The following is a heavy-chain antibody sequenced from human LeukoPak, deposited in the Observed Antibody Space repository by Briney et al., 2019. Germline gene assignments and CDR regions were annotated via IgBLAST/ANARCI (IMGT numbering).Heavy chain of an antibody. J-gene: IGHJ5*02. Sequence: SETLSLTCAVYGGSFSGYYWSWIRQPPGKGLEWIGYIYYSGSTNYNPSLKSRVTISVDTSKNQFSLKLSSVTAADTAVYYCARQSTLLNWFDPWGQGTLVTVSS. CDR1: GGSFSGYY. CDR3: ARQSTLLNWFDP. V-gene: IGHV4-59*08. CDR2: IYYSGST.